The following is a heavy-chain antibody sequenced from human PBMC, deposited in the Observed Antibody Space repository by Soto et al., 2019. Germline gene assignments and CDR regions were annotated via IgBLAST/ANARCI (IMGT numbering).Heavy chain of an antibody. Sequence: EVQLLESGGGLVQPGGSLRLSCAASGFTFSSYAMSWVRQAPGKGLEWVSDISGSGGSTYYADSVKGRFTISRDNSKNTLYLQMNSLRAEDTAVYYCATGRGVNFYYGMDVWGQGTTVTVSS. D-gene: IGHD3-10*01. CDR3: ATGRGVNFYYGMDV. V-gene: IGHV3-23*01. CDR1: GFTFSSYA. CDR2: ISGSGGST. J-gene: IGHJ6*02.